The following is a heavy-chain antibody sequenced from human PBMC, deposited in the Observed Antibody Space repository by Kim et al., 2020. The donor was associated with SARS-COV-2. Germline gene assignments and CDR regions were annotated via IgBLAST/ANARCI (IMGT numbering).Heavy chain of an antibody. CDR3: ARSRMNIAALGSWFDP. J-gene: IGHJ5*02. Sequence: SLKSRVTISVDTSKNQFSLKLSSVTAADTAVYYCARSRMNIAALGSWFDPWGQGTLVTVSS. D-gene: IGHD6-6*01. V-gene: IGHV4-31*02.